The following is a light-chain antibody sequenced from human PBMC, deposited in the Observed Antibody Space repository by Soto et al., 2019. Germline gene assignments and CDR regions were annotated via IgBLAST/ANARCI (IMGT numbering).Light chain of an antibody. CDR2: KAS. V-gene: IGKV1-5*03. Sequence: DIQKTSSPSTLSASVVDRFTIICRASQSINSWLALYQQKPGNAPNLLIYKASTLETGVPSSFSCSGSGTEFTLTISSLQPDDFATYYCQKYNNYLWKCGQGSKVDIK. CDR3: QKYNNYLWK. J-gene: IGKJ1*01. CDR1: QSINSW.